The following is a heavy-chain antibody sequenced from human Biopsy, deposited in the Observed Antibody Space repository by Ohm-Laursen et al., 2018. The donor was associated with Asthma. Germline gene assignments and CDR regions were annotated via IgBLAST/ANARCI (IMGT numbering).Heavy chain of an antibody. D-gene: IGHD3-3*01. CDR1: GFTFSSYG. Sequence: SLRLSCAASGFTFSSYGMHWVRQAPGKGLEWVAAISYDGSNKYYADSVKGRFTISRDNSKNTLYLQMNSLRAEETAVYYCASQSSGPDFWSGYYYFDYWGQGTLVTVSS. CDR3: ASQSSGPDFWSGYYYFDY. CDR2: ISYDGSNK. V-gene: IGHV3-30*03. J-gene: IGHJ4*02.